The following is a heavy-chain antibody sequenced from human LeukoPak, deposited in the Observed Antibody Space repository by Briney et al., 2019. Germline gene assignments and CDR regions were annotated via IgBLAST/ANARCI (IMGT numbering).Heavy chain of an antibody. CDR3: ARERYSSGWYLGWFDP. D-gene: IGHD6-19*01. V-gene: IGHV4-59*01. J-gene: IGHJ5*02. Sequence: SETLSLTCTVSGGSTSSYYWSWIRQSPGKGLECIGYIYYSGSTNYNPSLKSRVTISVDTSKNQFPLKLSSVTAADTAVYYCARERYSSGWYLGWFDPWGQGTLVTVSS. CDR2: IYYSGST. CDR1: GGSTSSYY.